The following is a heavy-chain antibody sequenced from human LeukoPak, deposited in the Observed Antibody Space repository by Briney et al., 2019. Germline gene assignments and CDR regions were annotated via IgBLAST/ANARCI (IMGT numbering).Heavy chain of an antibody. CDR2: ISYDGSNK. CDR1: GFTFSSYG. V-gene: IGHV3-30*18. CDR3: AKGSYYDFWSGRLS. D-gene: IGHD3-3*01. J-gene: IGHJ4*02. Sequence: GGSLRLSCAASGFTFSSYGMHWVRQAPGKGLEWVAVISYDGSNKYYADSVKGRFTISRDNSKNTLYLQMNSLSAEDTAVYYCAKGSYYDFWSGRLSWGQGTLVTVSS.